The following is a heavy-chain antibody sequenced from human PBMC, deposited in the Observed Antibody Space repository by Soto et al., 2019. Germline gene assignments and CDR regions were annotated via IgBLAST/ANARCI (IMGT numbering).Heavy chain of an antibody. D-gene: IGHD1-26*01. V-gene: IGHV4-59*08. Sequence: SETLSLTCTVSGGSISSYYWSWIRQPPGKGLEWIGYIYYSGSTNYNPSLKSRVTISVDTSKNQFSLKLSSVTAADTAVYYCARSFSRRGGSPNFSFDYWGQGTLVTVSS. J-gene: IGHJ4*02. CDR1: GGSISSYY. CDR2: IYYSGST. CDR3: ARSFSRRGGSPNFSFDY.